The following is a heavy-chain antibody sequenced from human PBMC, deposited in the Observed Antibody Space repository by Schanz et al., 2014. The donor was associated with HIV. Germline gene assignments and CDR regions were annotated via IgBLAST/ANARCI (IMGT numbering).Heavy chain of an antibody. J-gene: IGHJ4*02. V-gene: IGHV3-30*04. D-gene: IGHD2-21*02. CDR2: ISYDGSNK. Sequence: QVQLVESGGGVVQPGRSLRLSCAVSGFTFSNYAMHWVRQAPGKGLEWVTFISYDGSNKYYADSVKGRFTISRDNSKNTLYLQMNSLRTEDTAVYYCAKAAVTDYLDYWGQGTLVTVSS. CDR3: AKAAVTDYLDY. CDR1: GFTFSNYA.